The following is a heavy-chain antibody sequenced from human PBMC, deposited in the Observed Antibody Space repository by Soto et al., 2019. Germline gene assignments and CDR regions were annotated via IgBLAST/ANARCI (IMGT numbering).Heavy chain of an antibody. V-gene: IGHV4-39*02. D-gene: IGHD2-2*01. CDR2: IYYSGST. J-gene: IGHJ5*02. CDR3: ARDLCGSTSCYLDR. Sequence: SETLSLTCTVSGGSISSSSYYWGWIRQPPGKGLEWIGSIYYSGSTYYNPSLKSRVTISVDTSKNQFSLKLSSVTAADTAVYYCARDLCGSTSCYLDRWGQGTLVTVSS. CDR1: GGSISSSSYY.